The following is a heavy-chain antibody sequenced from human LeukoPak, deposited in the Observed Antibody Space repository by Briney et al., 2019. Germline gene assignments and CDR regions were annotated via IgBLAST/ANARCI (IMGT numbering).Heavy chain of an antibody. V-gene: IGHV3-30*03. CDR1: GFTFSSYA. Sequence: GGSLRLSCAASGFTFSSYAMHWVRQAPGKGLEWVAVISYDGTNKYYADSVKGRFNISRDNPKNTVYLQMNSLRAEDTAVYYCARQEDHDYGDYYFDYWGQGILVTVSS. CDR2: ISYDGTNK. J-gene: IGHJ4*02. CDR3: ARQEDHDYGDYYFDY. D-gene: IGHD4-17*01.